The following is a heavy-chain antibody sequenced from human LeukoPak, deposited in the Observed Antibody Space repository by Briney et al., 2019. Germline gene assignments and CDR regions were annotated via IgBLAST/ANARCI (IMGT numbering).Heavy chain of an antibody. CDR1: GFTFKIYS. CDR2: ISSSSGHM. D-gene: IGHD1-1*01. J-gene: IGHJ4*02. Sequence: GGSLRLSCAASGFTFKIYSMSWVRQAPGKGLEWVSSISSSSGHMYYADSVKGRFTISRDNAKNSLYLQMNTLRAEDTAVYYCARDDTSVHFFDYWGQGTLVTVSS. CDR3: ARDDTSVHFFDY. V-gene: IGHV3-21*01.